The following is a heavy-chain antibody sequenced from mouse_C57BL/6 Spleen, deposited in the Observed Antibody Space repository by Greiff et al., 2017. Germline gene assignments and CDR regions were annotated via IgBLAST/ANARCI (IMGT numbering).Heavy chain of an antibody. V-gene: IGHV5-4*01. J-gene: IGHJ2*01. CDR2: ISDGGSYT. CDR3: ARDRGGTVYYFDY. D-gene: IGHD3-3*01. CDR1: GFTFSSYA. Sequence: EVKVEESGGGLVKPGGSLKLSCAASGFTFSSYAMSWVRQTPEKRLEWVATISDGGSYTYYPDNVKGRFTISRDNAKNNLYLQMSHLKSEDTAMDYCARDRGGTVYYFDYWGQGTTLTVSS.